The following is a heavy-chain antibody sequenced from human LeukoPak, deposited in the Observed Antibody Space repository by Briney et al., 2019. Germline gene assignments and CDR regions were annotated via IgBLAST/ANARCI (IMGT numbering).Heavy chain of an antibody. CDR2: INHSGST. CDR1: GGAFSGYY. D-gene: IGHD1-26*01. CDR3: ARGSGSYSPDFDY. J-gene: IGHJ4*02. V-gene: IGHV4-34*01. Sequence: KPSETLSLTCAVYGGAFSGYYWSWIRQPPAKGLEWIGEINHSGSTNYNPSLKSRVTISVDTSKNQFSLKLSSVTAADTAVYYCARGSGSYSPDFDYWGQGTLVTVSS.